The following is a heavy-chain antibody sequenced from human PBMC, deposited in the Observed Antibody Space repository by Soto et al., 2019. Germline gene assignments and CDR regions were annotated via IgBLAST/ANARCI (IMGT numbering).Heavy chain of an antibody. Sequence: GGSLRLSCAASGFTFSSYSMNWVRQAPGKGLEWVSSISSSSSYIYYADSVKGRFTISRDNAKNSLYLQMNSLRAEDTAVYYCARDAVYRYYYDSSGYLTLDYWGQGTLVTVSS. CDR3: ARDAVYRYYYDSSGYLTLDY. CDR2: ISSSSSYI. CDR1: GFTFSSYS. J-gene: IGHJ4*02. V-gene: IGHV3-21*01. D-gene: IGHD3-22*01.